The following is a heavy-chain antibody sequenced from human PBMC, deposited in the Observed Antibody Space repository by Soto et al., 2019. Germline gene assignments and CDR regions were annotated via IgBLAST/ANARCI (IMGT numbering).Heavy chain of an antibody. D-gene: IGHD3-10*01. Sequence: SETLSLTCTVSGGSISSYYWSWIRQPPGKGLEWIGYIYYSGSTNYNPSLKSRVTISVDTSKNQFSLKLSSVTAADTAVYYCGRAVGFSRSLTAVSGKGATVTVSA. J-gene: IGHJ6*04. V-gene: IGHV4-59*01. CDR3: GRAVGFSRSLTAV. CDR2: IYYSGST. CDR1: GGSISSYY.